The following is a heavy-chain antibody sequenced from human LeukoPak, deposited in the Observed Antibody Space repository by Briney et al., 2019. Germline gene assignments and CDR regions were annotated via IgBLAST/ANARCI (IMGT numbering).Heavy chain of an antibody. D-gene: IGHD3-22*01. CDR1: GFTFSSYA. J-gene: IGHJ6*02. CDR2: ISGSGGST. CDR3: ARGPAYYDSSGYLIGYYYYGMDV. V-gene: IGHV3-23*01. Sequence: GGSLRLSCAASGFTFSSYAMSWVRQAPGKGLEWVSAISGSGGSTYYADSVKGRFTISRDNSKNTLYLQMNSLRAEDTAVYYCARGPAYYDSSGYLIGYYYYGMDVWGQGTTVTVSS.